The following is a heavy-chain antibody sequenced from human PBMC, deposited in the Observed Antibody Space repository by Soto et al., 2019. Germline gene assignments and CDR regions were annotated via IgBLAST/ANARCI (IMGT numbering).Heavy chain of an antibody. J-gene: IGHJ4*02. V-gene: IGHV1-18*01. CDR1: GYTFTSYG. CDR3: ASLRAVAGNNWDYEAY. Sequence: ASVKVSCKASGYTFTSYGISWVRQAPGQGLEWMGWISAYNGNTNYAQKLQGRVTMTTDTSTSTAYMELRSLRSDDTAVYYCASLRAVAGNNWDYEAYRGQGTPVTVSS. D-gene: IGHD6-19*01. CDR2: ISAYNGNT.